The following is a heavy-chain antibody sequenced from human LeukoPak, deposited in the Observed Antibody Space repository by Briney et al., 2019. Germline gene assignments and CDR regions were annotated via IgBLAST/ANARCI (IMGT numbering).Heavy chain of an antibody. CDR3: ARGAGLTSFGVVVFGTFYYMDV. Sequence: GGSLRLSCAASGFTFKSYWMTWVRQAPGKGLEGVAHIKQDGTEKYYVDSVKGRFTISRDNAKDSVFLEMNSLRGEDTGVYYCARGAGLTSFGVVVFGTFYYMDVWGKGTTVTVSS. V-gene: IGHV3-7*01. CDR2: IKQDGTEK. D-gene: IGHD3-3*01. J-gene: IGHJ6*03. CDR1: GFTFKSYW.